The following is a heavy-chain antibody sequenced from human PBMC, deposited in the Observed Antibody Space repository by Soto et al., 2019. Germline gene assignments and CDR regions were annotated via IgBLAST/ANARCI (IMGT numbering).Heavy chain of an antibody. D-gene: IGHD3-10*01. J-gene: IGHJ5*02. Sequence: TGGSLRLSCVASGFTLSNYGMHWVRQAPGKGLEWIALIWYEGTTKYSTDSMKGRFSISRDQSKSTLYLQVNSLRAEDTATYYCARDVGSSGSSRWFDTWGQGTLVTVSS. CDR3: ARDVGSSGSSRWFDT. CDR1: GFTLSNYG. V-gene: IGHV3-33*01. CDR2: IWYEGTTK.